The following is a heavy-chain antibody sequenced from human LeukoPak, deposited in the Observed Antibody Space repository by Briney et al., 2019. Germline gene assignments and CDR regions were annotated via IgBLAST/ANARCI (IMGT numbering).Heavy chain of an antibody. CDR2: IYHSGST. J-gene: IGHJ3*02. V-gene: IGHV4-4*02. Sequence: NPSGTLSLTCAVSGGSISSSNWWSWVRQPPGKGREWIGEIYHSGSTNYNPSLKSRVTISVDRSKNQFSLKLSSVTAADTAVYYCARGPYCSGGSCLGGGAFDIWGQGTMVTVSS. CDR3: ARGPYCSGGSCLGGGAFDI. CDR1: GGSISSSNW. D-gene: IGHD2-15*01.